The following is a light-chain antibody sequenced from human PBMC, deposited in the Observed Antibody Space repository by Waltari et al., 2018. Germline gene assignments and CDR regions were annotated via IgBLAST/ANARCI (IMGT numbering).Light chain of an antibody. CDR2: EES. V-gene: IGKV1-33*01. J-gene: IGKJ5*01. CDR3: QYDDFSMSST. Sequence: DSQVTQSPSSLSVSVGDRVTITCQASQDISYYLNWYQQKPGKAPKLLIFEESNLAVGVPSRFSGSRSGADFSFTISSLQPEDIGTYYCQYDDFSMSSTFGQGTRLEIK. CDR1: QDISYY.